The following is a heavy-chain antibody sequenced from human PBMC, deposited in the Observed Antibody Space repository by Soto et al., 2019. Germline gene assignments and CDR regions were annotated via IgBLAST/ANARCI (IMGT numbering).Heavy chain of an antibody. CDR1: GFTFDDYA. Sequence: DVQLVESGGGLVQPGRSLRLSCAASGFTFDDYAMHWVRQAPGKGLEWVSGISWNSGSIGYADSVKGRFTISRDNAKKPLYLQRNSLRAEETAFNYGAKGRVVGATLGGGAFDIWGQGTMVTVSS. CDR2: ISWNSGSI. CDR3: AKGRVVGATLGGGAFDI. V-gene: IGHV3-9*01. D-gene: IGHD2-15*01. J-gene: IGHJ3*02.